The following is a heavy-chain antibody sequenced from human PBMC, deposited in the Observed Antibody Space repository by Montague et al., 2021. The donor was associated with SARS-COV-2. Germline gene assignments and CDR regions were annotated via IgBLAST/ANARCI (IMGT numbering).Heavy chain of an antibody. CDR3: AILLAGSNWFDP. J-gene: IGHJ5*02. V-gene: IGHV5-10-1*01. Sequence: QSGAEVKTPGESLRISCKGSGYSFTSYWISWVRQMPGKGLEWMGRIDPSDSYTNYSPSFQGHVTISADKSISTAYLQWSSLKASDTAMYYCAILLAGSNWFDPWGQGTLVTVSS. CDR1: GYSFTSYW. CDR2: IDPSDSYT. D-gene: IGHD6-19*01.